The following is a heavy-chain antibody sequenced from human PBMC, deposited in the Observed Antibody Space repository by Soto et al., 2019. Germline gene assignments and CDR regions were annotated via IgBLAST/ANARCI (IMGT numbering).Heavy chain of an antibody. D-gene: IGHD2-2*01. CDR2: ISAYNGNT. J-gene: IGHJ5*02. V-gene: IGHV1-18*01. Sequence: ASVKVSCKASGYTFTSYGISWVRQAPGQGLEWMGWISAYNGNTNYAQKLQGRVTMTTDTSTSTAYMELSSLRSEDTAVYYCARSLVRYQLLGNLRNWFAPCRQGTLVTVSS. CDR3: ARSLVRYQLLGNLRNWFAP. CDR1: GYTFTSYG.